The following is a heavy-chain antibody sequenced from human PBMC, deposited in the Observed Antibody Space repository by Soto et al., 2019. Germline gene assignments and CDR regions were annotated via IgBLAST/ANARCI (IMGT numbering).Heavy chain of an antibody. CDR1: GFTFSGYW. D-gene: IGHD6-13*01. J-gene: IGHJ4*02. CDR3: ARAPYINAWYRFDL. Sequence: PGGSLRLSCEASGFTFSGYWMSWVRQAPGKGLECAADIKHDGSVKFYVDSVKGRFTISRDNAKKLLYLQMSGLRAEDTALYYCARAPYINAWYRFDLWGQGTLVTVSS. CDR2: IKHDGSVK. V-gene: IGHV3-7*03.